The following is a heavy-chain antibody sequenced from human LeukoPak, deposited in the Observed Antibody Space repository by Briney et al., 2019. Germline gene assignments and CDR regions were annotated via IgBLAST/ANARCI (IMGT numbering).Heavy chain of an antibody. CDR2: INHSGST. CDR3: ARVFPKVYYYYYMDV. CDR1: GGSFSGYY. V-gene: IGHV4-34*01. D-gene: IGHD3-10*02. Sequence: SETLSLTCAVYGGSFSGYYWSWIRQPPGKGLEWIGEINHSGSTNYNPSLKSRVTISVDTSKNQFSLKLSSVTAADTAVYYCARVFPKVYYYYYMDVWGKGTTVTVSS. J-gene: IGHJ6*03.